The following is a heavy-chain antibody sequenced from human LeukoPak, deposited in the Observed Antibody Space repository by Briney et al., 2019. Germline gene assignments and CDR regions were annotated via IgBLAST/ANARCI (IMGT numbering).Heavy chain of an antibody. CDR3: ARDCGRSCYDY. CDR1: GFTFSAYS. J-gene: IGHJ4*02. Sequence: GGSLRLSCAASGFTFSAYSMNWVRQAPGEGLEWVSYISSSSTIYYADSVKGRFNISRDNAKNSLYLQMNSLRDEDTAVYYCARDCGRSCYDYWGQGTLVTVSS. CDR2: ISSSSTI. D-gene: IGHD2-15*01. V-gene: IGHV3-48*02.